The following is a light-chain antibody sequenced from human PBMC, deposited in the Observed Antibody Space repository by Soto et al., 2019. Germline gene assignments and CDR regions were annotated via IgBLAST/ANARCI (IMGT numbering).Light chain of an antibody. Sequence: QSVLTQPASVSGSPGQSITISCPGTSSDVGTYNLVSWYQQHPGKAPKLMVYEGTKRPSGVSNRFSGSKSGKTASLTISGLQAEDEADYYCCSYVGSSTYVFGTGTKVTV. J-gene: IGLJ1*01. V-gene: IGLV2-23*01. CDR1: SSDVGTYNL. CDR2: EGT. CDR3: CSYVGSSTYV.